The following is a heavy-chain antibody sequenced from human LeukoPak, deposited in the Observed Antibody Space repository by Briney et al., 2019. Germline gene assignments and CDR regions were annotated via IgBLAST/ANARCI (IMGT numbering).Heavy chain of an antibody. Sequence: GGSLRLSCAASGFTFSSYSMNWVRQAPGKGLEWVSSISSSSSYIYYADSVKGRFTISRDNAKNSLYLQMNSLRAEDTAVYYCARAVWSGYQIDYWGQGTLVTVSS. CDR3: ARAVWSGYQIDY. V-gene: IGHV3-21*01. CDR2: ISSSSSYI. CDR1: GFTFSSYS. D-gene: IGHD3-3*01. J-gene: IGHJ4*02.